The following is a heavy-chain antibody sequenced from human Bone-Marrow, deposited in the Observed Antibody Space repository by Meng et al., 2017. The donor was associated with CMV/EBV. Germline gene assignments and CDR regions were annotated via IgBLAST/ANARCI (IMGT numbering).Heavy chain of an antibody. CDR2: INAEGTEK. J-gene: IGHJ3*02. V-gene: IGHV3-7*01. CDR3: ARGSPRHYDAFDI. CDR1: GSTFSEYS. Sequence: GGSLRLSCAASGSTFSEYSMTWVRQAPGKGLEWVANINAEGTEKHYVDSVKGRFTISRDNANNPLYLQMNSLRTEDTAVYYCARGSPRHYDAFDIWGQGTMVTVSS.